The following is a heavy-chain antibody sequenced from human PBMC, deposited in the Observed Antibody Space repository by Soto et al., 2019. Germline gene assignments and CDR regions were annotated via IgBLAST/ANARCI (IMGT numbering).Heavy chain of an antibody. D-gene: IGHD3-3*01. CDR1: GFTFSSYG. V-gene: IGHV3-30*18. J-gene: IGHJ6*02. CDR3: AKDHGTHDFWSGYLSYYYYGMDV. CDR2: ISYDGSNK. Sequence: QVQLVESGGGVVQPGRSLRLSCAASGFTFSSYGMHWVRQAPGKGLEWVAVISYDGSNKYYADSVKGRFTISRDNSKNTLCLQMNSLRAEDTAVYYRAKDHGTHDFWSGYLSYYYYGMDVWGQGTTVTVSS.